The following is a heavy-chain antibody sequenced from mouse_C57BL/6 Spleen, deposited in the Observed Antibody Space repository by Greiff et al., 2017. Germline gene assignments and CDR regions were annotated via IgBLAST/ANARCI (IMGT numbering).Heavy chain of an antibody. D-gene: IGHD2-2*01. CDR3: THGYDGGWFAY. J-gene: IGHJ3*01. V-gene: IGHV14-4*01. CDR1: GFNIKDDY. CDR2: IDPENGDT. Sequence: VQLQQSGAELVRPGASVKLSCTASGFNIKDDYMHWVKQRPEQGLEWIGWIDPENGDTEYASKFQGKATITADTSSNTACLQLSSLTSEDTAVYYCTHGYDGGWFAYWGQGTLVTVSA.